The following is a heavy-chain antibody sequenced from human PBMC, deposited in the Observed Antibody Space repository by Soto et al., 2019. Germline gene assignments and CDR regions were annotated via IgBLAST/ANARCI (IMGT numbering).Heavy chain of an antibody. D-gene: IGHD3-10*01. CDR1: GYTFPSYG. Sequence: ASVKVSCKASGYTFPSYGISWVRQAPGQGLEWMGWISAYNGNTNYAQKLQGRVTMTTDTSTSTAYMELRSLRSDDTAVYYCARDARRITMVRGVIITAHSNWFDPWGQGTLVTVSS. J-gene: IGHJ5*02. CDR2: ISAYNGNT. CDR3: ARDARRITMVRGVIITAHSNWFDP. V-gene: IGHV1-18*01.